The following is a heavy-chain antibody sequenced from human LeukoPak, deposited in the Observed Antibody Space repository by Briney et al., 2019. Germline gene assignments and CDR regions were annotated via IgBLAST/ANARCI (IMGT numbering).Heavy chain of an antibody. D-gene: IGHD2-2*01. Sequence: ASVKVSCKASGYTFTSYDINWVRQATGQGLEWMGWMNPNSGNTGYAQKFQGRVTITRNTSISTAYMEMSSLRSEDTAVYYCARVMGYCSSTSCRFKKYFQHWGQGTLVTVSS. CDR1: GYTFTSYD. J-gene: IGHJ1*01. V-gene: IGHV1-8*03. CDR3: ARVMGYCSSTSCRFKKYFQH. CDR2: MNPNSGNT.